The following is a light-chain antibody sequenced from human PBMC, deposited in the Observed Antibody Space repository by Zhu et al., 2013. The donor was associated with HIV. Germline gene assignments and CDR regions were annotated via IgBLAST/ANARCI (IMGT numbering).Light chain of an antibody. J-gene: IGLJ1*01. CDR2: KVN. CDR1: SSDIGTYNL. CDR3: CSFAGDSFEV. Sequence: QSALTQPASVSGSPGQSITISCTGTSSDIGTYNLVSWYQQNPGKAPTLIIYKVNKRPSGVSNRFSGSKSGNTASLTISGLQADDEADYYCCSFAGDSFEVFGTGTKVTVL. V-gene: IGLV2-23*02.